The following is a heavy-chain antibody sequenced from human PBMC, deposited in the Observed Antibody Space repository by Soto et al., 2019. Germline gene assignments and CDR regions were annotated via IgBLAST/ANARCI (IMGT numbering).Heavy chain of an antibody. J-gene: IGHJ4*02. V-gene: IGHV4-34*01. CDR1: GGSFSGYY. Sequence: SETLSLTCAVYGGSFSGYYWSWIRQPPGKGLEWIGEINHSGSTNYNPSLKSRVTISVDTSKNQFSLKLSSVTAADTAVYYCARDSVSDGYNLFDYWGQGTLVTVSS. CDR2: INHSGST. CDR3: ARDSVSDGYNLFDY. D-gene: IGHD5-12*01.